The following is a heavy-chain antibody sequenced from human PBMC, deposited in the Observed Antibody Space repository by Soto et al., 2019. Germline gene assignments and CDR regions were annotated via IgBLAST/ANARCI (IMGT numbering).Heavy chain of an antibody. CDR3: ASSNTDEMATNPGSYYGTDV. CDR2: IYHCGST. Sequence: PSETLSLTCAVSGYSISSGYYWGWIRQPPGKGLEWIGSIYHCGSTYYNPSLKSRVTISVDTSKNQFSLKLSSVTAADTAVYYCASSNTDEMATNPGSYYGTDVWGQGTTVTVSS. D-gene: IGHD5-12*01. J-gene: IGHJ6*02. CDR1: GYSISSGYY. V-gene: IGHV4-38-2*01.